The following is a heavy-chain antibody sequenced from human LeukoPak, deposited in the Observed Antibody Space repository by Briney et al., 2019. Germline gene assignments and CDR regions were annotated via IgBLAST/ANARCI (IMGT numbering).Heavy chain of an antibody. J-gene: IGHJ5*02. CDR2: IWYDGSNK. V-gene: IGHV3-33*01. CDR3: ARGRQLVRGNWFDP. Sequence: PGGSLRLSCAASGFTFSSYGMHWVRQAPGKGLEWVAVIWYDGSNKYYADSVKGRFTISRDNSKNTLYLQMNSLRAEDTAVYYCARGRQLVRGNWFDPWGQGTLVTVSS. CDR1: GFTFSSYG. D-gene: IGHD6-13*01.